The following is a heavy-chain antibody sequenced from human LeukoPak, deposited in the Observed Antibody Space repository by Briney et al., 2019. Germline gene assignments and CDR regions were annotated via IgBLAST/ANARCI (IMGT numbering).Heavy chain of an antibody. J-gene: IGHJ6*03. V-gene: IGHV3-7*01. CDR3: AKKGAAGGYYYYYYYMDV. D-gene: IGHD6-13*01. CDR2: IKQDGSEK. CDR1: GFTISSYW. Sequence: GGSLRLSCAASGFTISSYWMNWVRQAPGKGLEWVANIKQDGSEKYYVDSVKGRFTISRDNAKNSLYLQMNSLRAEDTAVYYCAKKGAAGGYYYYYYYMDVWGKGTTVTVSS.